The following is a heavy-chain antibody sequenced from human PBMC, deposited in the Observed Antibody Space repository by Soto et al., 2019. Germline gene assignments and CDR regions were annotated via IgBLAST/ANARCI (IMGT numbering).Heavy chain of an antibody. CDR1: GYSFTSYG. CDR2: ITAENGNT. V-gene: IGHV1-18*04. CDR3: ARVVLEWLPTSGFDA. Sequence: QIQLVQSGAEVKKPGASVKVSCKASGYSFTSYGITWVRQAPGQGPEWLGWITAENGNTNYAQKFQGRGTMTTDTSTNTAYMELRGLRSDDTAVYSCARVVLEWLPTSGFDAWGQGTLVTVSS. D-gene: IGHD3-3*01. J-gene: IGHJ4*02.